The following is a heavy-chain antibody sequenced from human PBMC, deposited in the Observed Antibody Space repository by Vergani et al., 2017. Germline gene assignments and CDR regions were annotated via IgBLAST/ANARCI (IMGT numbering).Heavy chain of an antibody. CDR1: GFPFSSSA. J-gene: IGHJ4*02. V-gene: IGHV3-30*18. CDR3: AKDSHLWELLSWHYFDD. Sequence: VQLLESGGDLVQLGGSLRLSCTASGFPFSSSAMHWVRQAPGKGLEWVAVISYDGSNKYYADSVKGRFTISRDNSKNTLYLQMNSLRAEDTAVYYCAKDSHLWELLSWHYFDDWGQGTLVTVSS. D-gene: IGHD1-26*01. CDR2: ISYDGSNK.